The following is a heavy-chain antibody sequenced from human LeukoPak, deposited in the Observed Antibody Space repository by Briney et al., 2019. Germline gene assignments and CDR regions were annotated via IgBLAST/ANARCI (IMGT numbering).Heavy chain of an antibody. CDR3: TRDQTPYY. CDR2: IRSKVYGGTP. J-gene: IGHJ4*02. CDR1: GFTLGDYA. Sequence: GGSLRLSCIASGFTLGDYAMTWVRQAPGKGLEWVGFIRSKVYGGTPEYAASMKGRFTISRDDSKGIAYLQMNSLKAEDTAVYYCTRDQTPYYWGQGTLVTVSS. V-gene: IGHV3-49*04.